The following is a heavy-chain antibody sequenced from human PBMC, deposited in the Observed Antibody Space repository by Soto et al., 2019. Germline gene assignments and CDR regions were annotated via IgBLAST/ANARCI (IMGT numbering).Heavy chain of an antibody. CDR1: GYTFTGYY. CDR2: INPNSGGT. CDR3: ARVRSPIITSHAFDI. J-gene: IGHJ3*02. Sequence: QVQLVQSGAEVKKPGASVKVSCKASGYTFTGYYMHWVRQAPGQGLEWMGWINPNSGGTNYAQKFQGRVTMTRDTSISTAYMELSRLRSDDTAVYYCARVRSPIITSHAFDIWGQGTMVTVSS. D-gene: IGHD3-10*01. V-gene: IGHV1-2*02.